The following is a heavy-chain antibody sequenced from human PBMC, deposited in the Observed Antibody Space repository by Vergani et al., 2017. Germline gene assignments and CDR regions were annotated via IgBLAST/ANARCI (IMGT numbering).Heavy chain of an antibody. V-gene: IGHV4-34*01. CDR1: GGSFSGYY. CDR2: INHSGST. J-gene: IGHJ4*02. Sequence: QVQLQQWGAGLLKPSETLSLTCAVYGGSFSGYYWSWIRQPPGKGLEWIGEINHSGSTNYNPSLKSRVTISVDTSKNQFSLKLSSLTAADTAVYYCARDSPEWIQLWVFDYWGQGTLVTVSS. D-gene: IGHD5-18*01. CDR3: ARDSPEWIQLWVFDY.